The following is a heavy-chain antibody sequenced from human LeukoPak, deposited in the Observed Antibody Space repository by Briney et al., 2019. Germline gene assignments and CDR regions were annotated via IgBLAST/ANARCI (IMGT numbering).Heavy chain of an antibody. CDR2: INQHGSET. J-gene: IGHJ4*02. CDR1: GFSFSTYW. D-gene: IGHD1-26*01. CDR3: SRGGLYRYSGTSGDY. V-gene: IGHV3-7*01. Sequence: GGSLRLPCEVSGFSFSTYWMTWVRQAPGKGLEWVANINQHGSETYYVDSVKGRFIISRDNAKNSLFLQMGSLTGEDTAVYYCSRGGLYRYSGTSGDYWGQGTLVTVSS.